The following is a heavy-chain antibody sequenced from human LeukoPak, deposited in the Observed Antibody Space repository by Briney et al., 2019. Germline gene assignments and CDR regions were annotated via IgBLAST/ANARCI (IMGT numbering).Heavy chain of an antibody. J-gene: IGHJ6*03. V-gene: IGHV1-69*05. CDR2: VIPLFGTA. D-gene: IGHD2-21*02. CDR3: ARDDLTAHYMDV. CDR1: GGTFSSYG. Sequence: SVKASCKASGGTFSSYGISWVRQAPGQGLEWMGGVIPLFGTAEYAQKFQGRVTITTDESTTTAYMELSSLRSEDTAVYYCARDDLTAHYMDVWGTGTTVTVSS.